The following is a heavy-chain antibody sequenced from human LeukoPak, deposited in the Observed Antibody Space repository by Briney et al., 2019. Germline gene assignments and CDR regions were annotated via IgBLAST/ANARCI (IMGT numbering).Heavy chain of an antibody. CDR1: GFTFSSYE. V-gene: IGHV3-48*03. CDR2: ISSSGSTK. J-gene: IGHJ4*02. Sequence: GGSLRLSCVVSGFTFSSYEMNWVRQGPGKGLEWVSYISSSGSTKYYADSVKGRFTISRDNAKKSLYLQMNSLRAEDTAVYYCARGWGEGGQGTLVTVAS. D-gene: IGHD3-10*01. CDR3: ARGWGE.